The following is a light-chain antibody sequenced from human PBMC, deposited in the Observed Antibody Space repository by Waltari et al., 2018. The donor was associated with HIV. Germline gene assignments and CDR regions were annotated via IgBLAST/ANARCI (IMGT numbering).Light chain of an antibody. J-gene: IGKJ1*01. CDR1: QSLLFSSNKKNY. Sequence: DIVMTQSPDSLTVSLGERATINCKSSQSLLFSSNKKNYLAWYQQKQGQSPKLLIYWASTRHSGVPDRFGGSGSGTDFTLTITGLQTEDVAVYVCQKYYSIPPTFGHGTKVEIK. CDR2: WAS. CDR3: QKYYSIPPT. V-gene: IGKV4-1*01.